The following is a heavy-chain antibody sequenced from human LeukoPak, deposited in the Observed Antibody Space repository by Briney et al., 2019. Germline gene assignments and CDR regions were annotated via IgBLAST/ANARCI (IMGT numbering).Heavy chain of an antibody. CDR3: VRAYHPGGWFDP. V-gene: IGHV3-7*04. J-gene: IGHJ5*02. CDR1: GFTFSSSW. Sequence: GGSLRLSCAASGFTFSSSWMSWVRQAPGKGLEWVASMNEDGGEIHYVDSVKGRFTISRDNAKNSLYLQMNSLTAEDTAVYYCVRAYHPGGWFDPWGQGTLVTVSS. CDR2: MNEDGGEI. D-gene: IGHD2-21*01.